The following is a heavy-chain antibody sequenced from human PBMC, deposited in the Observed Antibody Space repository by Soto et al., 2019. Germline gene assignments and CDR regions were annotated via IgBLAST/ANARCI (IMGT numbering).Heavy chain of an antibody. CDR1: GFSLSTSRVG. Sequence: QITLKESGPPLVKPTQTLTLTCTFSGFSLSTSRVGVGWIRQPPGKALEWLALICWDDDKRYSPSLKSRLTITKDTSKNQVVLTMTNTEPVDTATYYCVHTSGSGNSAFFDYWGPGTLVTVSS. CDR2: ICWDDDK. CDR3: VHTSGSGNSAFFDY. V-gene: IGHV2-5*02. J-gene: IGHJ4*02. D-gene: IGHD3-10*01.